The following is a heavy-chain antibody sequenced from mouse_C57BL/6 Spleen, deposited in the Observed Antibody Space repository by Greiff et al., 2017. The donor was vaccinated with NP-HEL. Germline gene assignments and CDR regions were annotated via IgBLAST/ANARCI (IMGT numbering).Heavy chain of an antibody. J-gene: IGHJ1*03. CDR2: INPSSGYT. D-gene: IGHD1-3*01. Sequence: QVQLKQSGAELAKPGASVKLSCKASGYTFTNYWMHWVKQRPGQGLEWIGYINPSSGYTKYNQKFKDKATLTADKSSSTAYMELRSLTSEDSAVYYCTRSGTYFDVWGTGTTVTVSS. V-gene: IGHV1-7*01. CDR3: TRSGTYFDV. CDR1: GYTFTNYW.